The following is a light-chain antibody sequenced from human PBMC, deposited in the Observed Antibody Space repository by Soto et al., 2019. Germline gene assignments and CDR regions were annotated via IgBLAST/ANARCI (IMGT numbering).Light chain of an antibody. J-gene: IGKJ1*01. V-gene: IGKV3-20*01. CDR1: QAIRND. CDR3: QQYGTSTRT. CDR2: GAS. Sequence: TQSPSSLSASLGDRVTITCRASQAIRNDVGWYQQKAGQDPRLLIYGASNRATGIPDRFSGSGSGTDFTLTISRLDTEDFAVYYCQQYGTSTRTFGQGTKVDIK.